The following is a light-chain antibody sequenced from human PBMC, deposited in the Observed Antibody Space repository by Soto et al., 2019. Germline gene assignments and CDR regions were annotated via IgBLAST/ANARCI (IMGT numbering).Light chain of an antibody. V-gene: IGKV1-39*01. Sequence: DIQVTQSPSSLSASVGDRVTITCRASQSISGYLNWYQQEPGKAPKLLIFAASSLQSGVPSRFSGSGSGTDFTLSISSLRPEDFAIYYCQQSYNTPWTFGQGTRLEIK. CDR1: QSISGY. J-gene: IGKJ5*01. CDR3: QQSYNTPWT. CDR2: AAS.